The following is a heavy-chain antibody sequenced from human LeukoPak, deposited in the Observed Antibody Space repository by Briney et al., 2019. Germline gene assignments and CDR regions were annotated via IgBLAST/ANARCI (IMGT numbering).Heavy chain of an antibody. Sequence: PGGSLRLSCVASGFTFTGHSMHWVRQAPGKGLEWVAVVADDEKTIFYADSLKGRFTVSRDNSKNTVYLQMNSLRDEDTAVYYCARDGGHSSSWSWYYYYYYMDVWGKGTTVTVSS. J-gene: IGHJ6*03. CDR2: VADDEKTI. V-gene: IGHV3-30*04. CDR1: GFTFTGHS. CDR3: ARDGGHSSSWSWYYYYYYMDV. D-gene: IGHD6-13*01.